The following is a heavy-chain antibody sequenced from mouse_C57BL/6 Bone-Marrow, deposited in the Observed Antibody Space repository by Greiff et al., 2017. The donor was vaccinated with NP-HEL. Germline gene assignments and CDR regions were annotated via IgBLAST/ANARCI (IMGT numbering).Heavy chain of an antibody. J-gene: IGHJ4*01. CDR3: TREVTTVVAKGYYAMDY. D-gene: IGHD1-1*01. Sequence: VKLMESGAELVRPGASVTLSCKASGYTFTDYEMHWVKQTPVHGLEWIGAIDPETGGTAYNQKFKGKAILTADKSSSTAYMELRSLTSEDSAVYYCTREVTTVVAKGYYAMDYWGQGTSVTVSS. CDR1: GYTFTDYE. CDR2: IDPETGGT. V-gene: IGHV1-15*01.